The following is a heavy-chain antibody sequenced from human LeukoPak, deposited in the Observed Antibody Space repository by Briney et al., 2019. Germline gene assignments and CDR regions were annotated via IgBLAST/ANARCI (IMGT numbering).Heavy chain of an antibody. Sequence: QSGGSLRLSCAAPGFTFSSYGMSWVRQAPGKGLGWVSAISGSGGSTYYADSVKGRFTLSRDNSKNTLYLQMNSVRAEDTAVYYCAKERDSGSYRGGVDAFDIWGQGTMVTVSS. J-gene: IGHJ3*02. D-gene: IGHD1-26*01. CDR2: ISGSGGST. CDR1: GFTFSSYG. CDR3: AKERDSGSYRGGVDAFDI. V-gene: IGHV3-23*01.